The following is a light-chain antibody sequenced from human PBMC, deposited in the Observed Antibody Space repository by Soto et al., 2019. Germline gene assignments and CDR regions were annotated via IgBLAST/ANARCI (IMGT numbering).Light chain of an antibody. CDR1: SSNIGNNL. CDR3: AAWDDSLNGVV. J-gene: IGLJ2*01. Sequence: QSVMTQPSSASGTPGQRVTISCSGSSSNIGNNLVNWYQQLPGTAPKLLIYNYNQRPSGVPDRFSASKSGTSASLAISGLQSEDEADYYCAAWDDSLNGVVFGGGTKVTVL. V-gene: IGLV1-44*01. CDR2: NYN.